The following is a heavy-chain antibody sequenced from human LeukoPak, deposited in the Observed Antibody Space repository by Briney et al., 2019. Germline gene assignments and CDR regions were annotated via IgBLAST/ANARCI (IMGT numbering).Heavy chain of an antibody. CDR3: ARGAGYSTYYFDY. CDR1: GYTFTSYG. Sequence: ASVKVSCKASGYTFTSYGISWVRQAPGQGLEWMGWINPNSGGTNYAQKFQGWVTMTRDTSISTAYMELSRLRSDDTAVYYCARGAGYSTYYFDYWGQGTLVTVSS. D-gene: IGHD6-13*01. CDR2: INPNSGGT. V-gene: IGHV1-2*04. J-gene: IGHJ4*02.